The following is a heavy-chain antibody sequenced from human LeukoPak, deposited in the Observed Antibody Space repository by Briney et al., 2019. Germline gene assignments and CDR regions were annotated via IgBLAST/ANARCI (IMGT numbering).Heavy chain of an antibody. CDR3: ARRESSYCGGDCYSIGLDY. V-gene: IGHV3-13*01. CDR2: ICTAGDT. CDR1: GFTFSSNP. J-gene: IGHJ4*02. Sequence: GGSLRLSCAASGFTFSSNPMTWVRQAPGKGLEWVSAICTAGDTYYPGSVKGRFTISRENAKNSLYLQMNRLRAEDTAVYYCARRESSYCGGDCYSIGLDYWGQGRLVTVSS. D-gene: IGHD2-21*02.